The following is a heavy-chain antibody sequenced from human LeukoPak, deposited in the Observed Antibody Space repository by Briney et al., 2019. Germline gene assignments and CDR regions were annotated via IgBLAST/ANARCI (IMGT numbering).Heavy chain of an antibody. V-gene: IGHV3-20*04. D-gene: IGHD2-21*01. CDR2: LDWDGGKK. Sequence: GGSLRLFCATSGFTFDDHGMNWVRQAPAKGREGVSGLDWDGGKKASGQSVKGRCTISRDNANNSHYLELDSLSAADTAVYYCPRQENSVYSYIDVWGTGNTVIVSS. CDR1: GFTFDDHG. CDR3: PRQENSVYSYIDV. J-gene: IGHJ6*04.